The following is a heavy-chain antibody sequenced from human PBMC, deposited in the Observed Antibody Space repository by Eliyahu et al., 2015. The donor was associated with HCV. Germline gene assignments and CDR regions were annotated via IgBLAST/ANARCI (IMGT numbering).Heavy chain of an antibody. CDR2: ISSSGSTI. Sequence: QVQLVESGGGLVKPGGSLRLSCAASGFTFSXXYXXWIRQAPGKGLGWVSYISSSGSTIYYADSVKGRFTISRDNAKNSLYLQMNSLRAEDTAVYYCARATHSSSWYGKSRVYGMDVWGQGTTVTVSS. CDR1: GFTFSXXY. V-gene: IGHV3-11*01. CDR3: ARATHSSSWYGKSRVYGMDV. D-gene: IGHD6-13*01. J-gene: IGHJ6*02.